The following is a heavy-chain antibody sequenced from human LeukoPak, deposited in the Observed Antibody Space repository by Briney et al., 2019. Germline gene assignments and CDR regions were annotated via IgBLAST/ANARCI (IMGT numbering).Heavy chain of an antibody. Sequence: SVKVSCKASGYTFTSYGISWVRQAPGQGLEWMGGIIPIFGTANYAQKFQGRVTITADESTSTAYMELSSLRSEDTAVYYCARDQGYSSSLFDYWGQGTLVTVSS. CDR3: ARDQGYSSSLFDY. V-gene: IGHV1-69*13. CDR1: GYTFTSYG. J-gene: IGHJ4*02. CDR2: IIPIFGTA. D-gene: IGHD6-13*01.